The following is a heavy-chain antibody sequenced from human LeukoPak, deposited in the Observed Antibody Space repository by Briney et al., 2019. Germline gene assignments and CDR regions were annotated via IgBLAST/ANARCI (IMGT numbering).Heavy chain of an antibody. Sequence: GGSLRLSCAASGFTFSVYDMSWVRQAPGKGLEWVSGLSGSGGSPYYADSVKGRFTISRDNSKNTLYLQMNSLRAEDTAVYYCATRLYYYGSGSYWYDAFDIWGQGTMVTVSS. CDR3: ATRLYYYGSGSYWYDAFDI. CDR1: GFTFSVYD. D-gene: IGHD3-10*01. CDR2: LSGSGGSP. V-gene: IGHV3-23*01. J-gene: IGHJ3*02.